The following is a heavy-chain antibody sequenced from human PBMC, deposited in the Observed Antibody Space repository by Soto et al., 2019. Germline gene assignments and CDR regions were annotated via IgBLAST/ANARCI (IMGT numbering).Heavy chain of an antibody. D-gene: IGHD2-15*01. Sequence: EVQRFESGGGLVEPWESLRLSCAASGFIFKDFAMSWVRQAPGKGLEWVSTITTSDDITYSADSVRGRFTISRDNSANTLFLQMSSLRGDDTATYYSTKGDSSGYFDPSAGYSTPDHWGQGTLVTVSS. CDR2: ITTSDDIT. J-gene: IGHJ5*02. CDR1: GFIFKDFA. CDR3: TKGDSSGYFDPSAGYSTPDH. V-gene: IGHV3-23*01.